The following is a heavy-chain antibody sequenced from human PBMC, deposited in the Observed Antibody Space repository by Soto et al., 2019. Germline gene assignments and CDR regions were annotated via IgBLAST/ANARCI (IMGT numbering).Heavy chain of an antibody. J-gene: IGHJ6*02. CDR2: IIPIFGTA. CDR3: ARGDFYYGSGRYYPYYYYGMDV. Sequence: SVKVSCKASGGTFSSYAISWVRQAPGQGLEWMGGIIPIFGTANYAQKFQGRVTITADEPTRTAYMELSSLRPEDTAVYYCARGDFYYGSGRYYPYYYYGMDVWGQGTTVTVSS. CDR1: GGTFSSYA. D-gene: IGHD3-10*01. V-gene: IGHV1-69*13.